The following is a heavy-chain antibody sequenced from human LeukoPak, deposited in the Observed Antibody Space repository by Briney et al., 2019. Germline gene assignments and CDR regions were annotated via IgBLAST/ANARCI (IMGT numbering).Heavy chain of an antibody. V-gene: IGHV3-48*03. D-gene: IGHD6-13*01. J-gene: IGHJ4*02. Sequence: GGSLILSCEVSGFTFSNYDMNWVRQAPGKGLEWISYIRTSATIIYYADSVRDRFTVSRDNAKNLLYLQMNSLRVEDTAVYYCARDGHSSSYYGDFDYWGQGTLVTVSS. CDR2: IRTSATII. CDR1: GFTFSNYD. CDR3: ARDGHSSSYYGDFDY.